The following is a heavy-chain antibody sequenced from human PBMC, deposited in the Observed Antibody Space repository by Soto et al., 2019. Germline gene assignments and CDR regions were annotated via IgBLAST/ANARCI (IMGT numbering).Heavy chain of an antibody. D-gene: IGHD3-22*01. V-gene: IGHV1-18*01. Sequence: GASVKASCKASGCSFSSYALSWVRQAPGQGLEWMGWVSAYNGNTNYAQKLQGRVTMTTDTSTSTAYMELRSLRSDDTAVYYCARDAWLVVEWFRQYYFDYWG. CDR2: VSAYNGNT. J-gene: IGHJ4*01. CDR1: GCSFSSYA. CDR3: ARDAWLVVEWFRQYYFDY.